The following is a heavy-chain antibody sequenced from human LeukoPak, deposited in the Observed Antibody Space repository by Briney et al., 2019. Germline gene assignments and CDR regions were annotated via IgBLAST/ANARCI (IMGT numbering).Heavy chain of an antibody. CDR1: GFTSSGSA. CDR3: TRFPEMATIRRDY. CDR2: IRSKANSYAT. J-gene: IGHJ4*02. Sequence: GGSLRLSFPASGFTSSGSAMNWARQASGKGLEWFARIRSKANSYATAYAASVKGRFTISRDDSKNTAYLQMNSLKTEDTAVYYCTRFPEMATIRRDYWGQGTLVTVSS. V-gene: IGHV3-73*01. D-gene: IGHD5-24*01.